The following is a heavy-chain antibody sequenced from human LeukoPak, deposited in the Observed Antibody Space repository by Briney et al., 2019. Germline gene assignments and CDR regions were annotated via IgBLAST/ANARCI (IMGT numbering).Heavy chain of an antibody. J-gene: IGHJ4*02. CDR1: GFTFSNYW. V-gene: IGHV3-7*05. CDR3: ARDTY. CDR2: IKQDGSEK. Sequence: PGGSLRLSCAASGFTFSNYWMTWVRQAPGKGLEWVANIKQDGSEKYYVDSVKGRFTISRDNAKNSLYPQMNSLRAEDTAVYYCARDTYWGQGTLVTVSS.